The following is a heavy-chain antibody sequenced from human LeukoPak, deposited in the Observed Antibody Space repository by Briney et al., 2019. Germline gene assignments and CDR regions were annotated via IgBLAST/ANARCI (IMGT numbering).Heavy chain of an antibody. V-gene: IGHV3-15*01. CDR1: GFTLSNAW. D-gene: IGHD4-17*01. J-gene: IGHJ4*02. CDR3: TTDPTTVTTSWGY. Sequence: GGSLRLSCVASGFTLSNAWMSWVRQAPGKGLEWVGRIKSKTDGGTTDYAAPVKGRFTISRDDSKNTLYLQMNSLKTEDTAVYYCTTDPTTVTTSWGYWGQGTLVTVSS. CDR2: IKSKTDGGTT.